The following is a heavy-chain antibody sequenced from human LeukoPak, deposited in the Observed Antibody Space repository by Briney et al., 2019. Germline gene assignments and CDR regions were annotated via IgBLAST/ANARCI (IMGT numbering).Heavy chain of an antibody. J-gene: IGHJ5*02. CDR2: INYSGST. CDR3: ARHGAAQKNNWFDP. Sequence: SETLSLTCTVSGGSISSYYWSWIRQPPGKGLEWIGYINYSGSTNYNPSLKSRVTISVDTSKNQFSLKLSSVTAADTAVYYCARHGAAQKNNWFDPWGQGTLVTVSS. CDR1: GGSISSYY. V-gene: IGHV4-59*08. D-gene: IGHD6-6*01.